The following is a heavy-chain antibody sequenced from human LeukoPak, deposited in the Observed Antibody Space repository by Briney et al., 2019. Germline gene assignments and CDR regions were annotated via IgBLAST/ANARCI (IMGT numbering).Heavy chain of an antibody. D-gene: IGHD3-22*01. CDR2: IYSGGST. J-gene: IGHJ4*02. Sequence: GGSLRLSCAASGFTVSSNYMSWVRQAPGKGLEWVSVIYSGGSTYYADSVRGRFTISRDNSKNTLYLQMNSLRAEDTAVYYCARTTYYYDSSGYFDYWGQGTLVTVSS. V-gene: IGHV3-53*01. CDR1: GFTVSSNY. CDR3: ARTTYYYDSSGYFDY.